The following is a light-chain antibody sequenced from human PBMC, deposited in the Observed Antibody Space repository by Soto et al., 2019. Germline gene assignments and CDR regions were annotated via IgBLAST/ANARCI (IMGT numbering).Light chain of an antibody. CDR1: SSNIGDDN. V-gene: IGLV1-51*01. Sequence: QSVLTQPPSVSAAPGQKVTISCSASSSNIGDDNVSWYQQLPGTAPKLLIYDNNKRPSGIPDRFSGAKSGTSATLGITGLQTGDEADYFCGTWDFSLSAHVFGGGTQLTVL. J-gene: IGLJ3*02. CDR3: GTWDFSLSAHV. CDR2: DNN.